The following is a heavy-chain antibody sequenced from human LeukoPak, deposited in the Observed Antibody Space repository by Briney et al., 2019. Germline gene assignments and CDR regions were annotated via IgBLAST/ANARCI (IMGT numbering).Heavy chain of an antibody. CDR2: IYYSGST. D-gene: IGHD1-14*01. CDR1: GGSISSSSYY. J-gene: IGHJ4*02. Sequence: PSETLSLTCTVSGGSISSSSYYWGWIRQPPGKGLEWIGSIYYSGSTYYNPSLKSRVTISLGKSKNQFSLKLNSVTAADTAVYYCARNGAYNLDYWGQGTLVTVSS. CDR3: ARNGAYNLDY. V-gene: IGHV4-39*07.